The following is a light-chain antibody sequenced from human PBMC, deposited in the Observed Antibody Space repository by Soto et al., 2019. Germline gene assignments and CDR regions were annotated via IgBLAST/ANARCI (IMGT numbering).Light chain of an antibody. V-gene: IGLV1-51*01. Sequence: QSVLTQPPSVSAAPGQKVTISCSGSSSNIGKNYVSWYQHVPGTAPKLLIYDNTNRPSGIPDRFSGSKSGTSATLGITGLQTGDEADHYCETWDSSLSGGLFGGGTKLTVL. CDR1: SSNIGKNY. CDR3: ETWDSSLSGGL. CDR2: DNT. J-gene: IGLJ2*01.